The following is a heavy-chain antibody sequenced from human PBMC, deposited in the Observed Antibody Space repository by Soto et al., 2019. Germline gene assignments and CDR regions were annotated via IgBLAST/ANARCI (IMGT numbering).Heavy chain of an antibody. CDR1: GFTFSSYA. CDR2: ISGSGGST. CDR3: ANGGVRYFDWLLPDPDFDY. V-gene: IGHV3-23*01. Sequence: GGSLRLSCAASGFTFSSYAMSWVRQAPGKGLEWVSAISGSGGSTYYADSVKGRFTISRDNSKNTLYLQMNSLRAKDTAVYYCANGGVRYFDWLLPDPDFDYWGQGTLVTVSS. D-gene: IGHD3-9*01. J-gene: IGHJ4*02.